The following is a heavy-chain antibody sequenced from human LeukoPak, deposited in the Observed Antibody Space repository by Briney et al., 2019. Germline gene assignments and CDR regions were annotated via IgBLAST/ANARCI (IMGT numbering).Heavy chain of an antibody. V-gene: IGHV4-59*02. CDR3: ARGGAVAGIFDY. Sequence: SETLSLTCTVSGGSVSSYYWSWLRQPPGKGLEWIGYIYYSGSTNYNPSLKSRVTISVDTSKNQFSLKLSSVTAADTAVYYCARGGAVAGIFDYWGQGTLVTVSS. CDR2: IYYSGST. CDR1: GGSVSSYY. D-gene: IGHD6-19*01. J-gene: IGHJ4*02.